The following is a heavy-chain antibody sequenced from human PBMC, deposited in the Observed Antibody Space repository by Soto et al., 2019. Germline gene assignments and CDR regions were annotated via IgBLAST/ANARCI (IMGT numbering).Heavy chain of an antibody. J-gene: IGHJ4*02. CDR1: GGSISSSSYY. CDR2: IYYSGST. V-gene: IGHV4-39*01. D-gene: IGHD3-10*01. CDR3: ARLWFGELGVPYFDY. Sequence: PSETLSLTCTVSGGSISSSSYYWGWIRQPPGKGLEWIGSIYYSGSTYYNPSLKSRVTISVDTSKNQFSLKLSSVTAADTAVYYCARLWFGELGVPYFDYWGQGTLVTVSS.